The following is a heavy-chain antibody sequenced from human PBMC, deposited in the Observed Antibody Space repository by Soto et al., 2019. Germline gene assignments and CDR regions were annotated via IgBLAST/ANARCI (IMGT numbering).Heavy chain of an antibody. D-gene: IGHD1-26*01. CDR2: ISYDGKNT. V-gene: IGHV3-30*04. CDR3: ARAYYFAWEVPGRVLDN. Sequence: SPRLSCAASGFTFNTYTIQSVRQAPGKALEWVAVISYDGKNTYYADSVKRRFIISRDNSKNTLCLQMNSLRPEDPDGYYCARAYYFAWEVPGRVLDNWGQRSRDSVS. J-gene: IGHJ4*02. CDR1: GFTFNTYT.